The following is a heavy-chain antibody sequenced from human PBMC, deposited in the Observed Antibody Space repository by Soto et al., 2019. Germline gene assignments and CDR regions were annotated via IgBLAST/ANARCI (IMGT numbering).Heavy chain of an antibody. D-gene: IGHD5-18*01. CDR2: VNPNNGDT. V-gene: IGHV1-8*01. CDR3: AKVSGKGYAIDFDY. Sequence: QVQLVQSGAELKKPGASVKVSCKASGYTFSNYDMNWVRQATGQGPEWIGWVNPNNGDTGYAQKFQGRVTLTTDTSTTAASMELTSLRAEDTAIYYCAKVSGKGYAIDFDYWGQGTLITVSS. J-gene: IGHJ4*02. CDR1: GYTFSNYD.